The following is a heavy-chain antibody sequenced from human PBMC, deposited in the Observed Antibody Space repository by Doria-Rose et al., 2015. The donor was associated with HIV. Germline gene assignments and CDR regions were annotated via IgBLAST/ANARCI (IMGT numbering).Heavy chain of an antibody. J-gene: IGHJ4*02. CDR1: GVSLSSPGMG. V-gene: IGHV2-26*01. CDR3: ARIRSSRWYHKHYFDF. CDR2: IFSDDER. Sequence: QVTLKESGPVLVKPTETLTLTCTVSGVSLSSPGMGVGWIRQPPGKALEWLANIFSDDERSYKRSLKSRLTISRCTSKSQVVLTRTDMDPVDTATYYCARIRSSRWYHKHYFDFWGQGTLVIVSA. D-gene: IGHD6-13*01.